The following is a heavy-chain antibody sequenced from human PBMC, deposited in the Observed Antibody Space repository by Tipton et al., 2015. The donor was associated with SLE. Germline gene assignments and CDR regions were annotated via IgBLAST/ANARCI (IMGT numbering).Heavy chain of an antibody. CDR3: ARRLRSESLYGALDI. CDR2: IYSKGST. D-gene: IGHD3-16*02. Sequence: TLSLTCTVSGGSISGYYWSWIRQPPGKGLEWIGRIYSKGSTNSNPSLKSRVTISLDTSKNQFSLKLTSVTAADTAVYYCARRLRSESLYGALDIWGQGTMVTVSS. J-gene: IGHJ3*02. V-gene: IGHV4-4*09. CDR1: GGSISGYY.